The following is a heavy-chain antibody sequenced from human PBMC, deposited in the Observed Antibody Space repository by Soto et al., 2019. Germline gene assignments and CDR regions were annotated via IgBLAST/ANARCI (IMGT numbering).Heavy chain of an antibody. CDR1: GFTFDDYG. J-gene: IGHJ3*02. V-gene: IGHV3-20*04. Sequence: EVQLVESGGGVVRPGGPLILSCTVTGFTFDDYGMTWFRQAPGKGLEGVWGTNWNGGRVGYAESVQGRFIISRDNDKNALYLEMSSLRAEDTGRYYCARDETGRSRRGEASEIWGQGTKVIVTS. CDR3: ARDETGRSRRGEASEI. D-gene: IGHD6-13*01. CDR2: TNWNGGRV.